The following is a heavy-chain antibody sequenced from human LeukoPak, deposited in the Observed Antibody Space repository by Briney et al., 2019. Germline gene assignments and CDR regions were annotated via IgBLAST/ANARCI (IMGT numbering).Heavy chain of an antibody. CDR2: ICNREST. CDR3: ARVRIRVQSSGWYGKDRYYFEC. CDR1: VGSIYSSSYE. J-gene: IGHJ4*02. Sequence: PSEPLSLMCTVSVGSIYSSSYEWGWIRQPPGKGRGRNERICNRESTYYIPSLKIRVTISLDRSHNQFSMKLRSVTAADTSVCCCARVRIRVQSSGWYGKDRYYFECSGEGNPVTVSS. D-gene: IGHD6-19*01. V-gene: IGHV4-39*07.